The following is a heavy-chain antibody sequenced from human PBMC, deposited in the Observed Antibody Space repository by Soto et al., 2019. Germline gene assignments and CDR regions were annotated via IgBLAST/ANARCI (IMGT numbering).Heavy chain of an antibody. V-gene: IGHV3-21*01. CDR1: GFTFSSYS. CDR2: ISSSSSYI. CDR3: ASPSPRDPHDAFDI. J-gene: IGHJ3*02. Sequence: GGSLRLSCAASGFTFSSYSMNWVRQAPGKGLEWVSSISSSSSYIYYADSVKGRFTISRDNAKNSLYLQMNSLRAEDTAVYYCASPSPRDPHDAFDIWGQGTMVTVSS. D-gene: IGHD2-21*02.